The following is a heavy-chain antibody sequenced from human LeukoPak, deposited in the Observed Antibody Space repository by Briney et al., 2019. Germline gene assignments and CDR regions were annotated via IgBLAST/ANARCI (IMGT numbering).Heavy chain of an antibody. CDR3: ARGTSGSWYSMNWFDP. Sequence: KSSETLSLTCAVYGGSFSGYYWSWIRQPPGKGLEWIGEINHSGSTNYNPSLKSRVTISVDTSKNQFSLKLSSVTAADTAVYYCARGTSGSWYSMNWFDPWGQGTLVTVSS. D-gene: IGHD6-13*01. J-gene: IGHJ5*02. V-gene: IGHV4-34*01. CDR2: INHSGST. CDR1: GGSFSGYY.